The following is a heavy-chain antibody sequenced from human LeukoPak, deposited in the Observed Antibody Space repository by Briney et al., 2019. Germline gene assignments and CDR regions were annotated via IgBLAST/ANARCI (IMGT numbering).Heavy chain of an antibody. Sequence: ASVKVSCKASGYTFTSYDINWVRQATGQGLEWTGWMNPNSGNTGYAQKFQGRVTMTRNTSISTAYMELSSLRSEDTAVYYCARGLGYCSSTSCYDNWFDPWGQGTLVTVSS. V-gene: IGHV1-8*01. CDR3: ARGLGYCSSTSCYDNWFDP. CDR2: MNPNSGNT. D-gene: IGHD2-2*01. J-gene: IGHJ5*02. CDR1: GYTFTSYD.